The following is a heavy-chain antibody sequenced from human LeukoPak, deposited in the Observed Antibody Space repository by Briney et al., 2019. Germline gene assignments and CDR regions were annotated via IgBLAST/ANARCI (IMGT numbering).Heavy chain of an antibody. J-gene: IGHJ4*02. CDR3: ARRNLYYYDSSGYYGGYYFDY. D-gene: IGHD3-22*01. V-gene: IGHV5-10-1*01. CDR1: GCSFTSYW. Sequence: GESLRISCKGSGCSFTSYWISWVRQMPGKGLEWMGRIDPSDSYTNYSPSFQGHVTISADKSISTAYLQWSSLKASDTAMYYCARRNLYYYDSSGYYGGYYFDYWGQGTLVTVSS. CDR2: IDPSDSYT.